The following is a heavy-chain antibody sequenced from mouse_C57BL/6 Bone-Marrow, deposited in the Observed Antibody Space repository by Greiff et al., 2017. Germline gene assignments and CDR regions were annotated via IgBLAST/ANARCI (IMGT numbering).Heavy chain of an antibody. CDR3: ARGGDGYFGFAY. CDR1: GFTFSDYG. Sequence: DVHLVESGGGLVKPGGSLKLSCAASGFTFSDYGMHWVRQAPEKGLEWVAYISSGSSTIYYADTVKGRFTISRDNAKNTLFLQMTSLRSEDTAMYYCARGGDGYFGFAYWGQGTLVTVSA. J-gene: IGHJ3*01. CDR2: ISSGSSTI. D-gene: IGHD2-3*01. V-gene: IGHV5-17*01.